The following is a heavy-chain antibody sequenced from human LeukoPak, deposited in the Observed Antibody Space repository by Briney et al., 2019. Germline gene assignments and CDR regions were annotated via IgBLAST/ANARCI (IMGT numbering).Heavy chain of an antibody. Sequence: ASVKVSCKASGGTFSSYAISWVRQAPGQGLEWMGGIIPIFGTANYAQKFQGRVTITADESTSTAYMELSSLRSEDTAVYYCAGVDSGYDALHYYYYYYMDVWGKGTTVTISS. CDR3: AGVDSGYDALHYYYYYYMDV. J-gene: IGHJ6*03. CDR2: IIPIFGTA. V-gene: IGHV1-69*13. D-gene: IGHD5-12*01. CDR1: GGTFSSYA.